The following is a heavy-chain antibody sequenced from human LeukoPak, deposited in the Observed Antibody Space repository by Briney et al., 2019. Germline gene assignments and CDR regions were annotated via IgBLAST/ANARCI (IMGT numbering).Heavy chain of an antibody. V-gene: IGHV3-23*01. Sequence: PGGSLRLSCAASGFTFSSYVMSWVRQAPGKGLEWVSAISDSGGRTYYADSVKGRFTISRDNSKNTLYLQMSSLRAGDTAFYYCAKTEDCSGVSCYSFDFWGQGTLVTVSS. CDR3: AKTEDCSGVSCYSFDF. CDR2: ISDSGGRT. J-gene: IGHJ4*02. D-gene: IGHD2-15*01. CDR1: GFTFSSYV.